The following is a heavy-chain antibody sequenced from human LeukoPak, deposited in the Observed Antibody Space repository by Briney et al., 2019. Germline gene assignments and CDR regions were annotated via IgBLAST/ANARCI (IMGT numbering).Heavy chain of an antibody. D-gene: IGHD6-6*01. CDR2: IYPRDSDT. CDR1: GYSFTHYW. CDR3: ARTTYDSSTSQTTLFEY. V-gene: IGHV5-51*01. J-gene: IGHJ4*02. Sequence: GESLKISCKGSGYSFTHYWIGWVRQMPGKGLEWMGIIYPRDSDTRYSPSFQGQVTISADKSINTAYLQWSSLKASDTAMYYCARTTYDSSTSQTTLFEYWGQGTLVTVSS.